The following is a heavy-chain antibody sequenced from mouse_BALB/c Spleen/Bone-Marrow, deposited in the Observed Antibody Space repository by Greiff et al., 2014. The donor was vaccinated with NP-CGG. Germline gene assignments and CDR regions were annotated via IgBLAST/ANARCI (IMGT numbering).Heavy chain of an antibody. D-gene: IGHD1-1*01. Sequence: DVHLVESGAELVKPGASVKLSCTASGFNIKDTYMHWVKQRPEQGLEWIGRIDPANGNSKYDPKFQGKATITADTSSNTAYLQLSSLTSEDTAVYYCAFITTVVEYYFGYWGQGTTLTVSS. J-gene: IGHJ2*01. CDR2: IDPANGNS. V-gene: IGHV14-3*02. CDR3: AFITTVVEYYFGY. CDR1: GFNIKDTY.